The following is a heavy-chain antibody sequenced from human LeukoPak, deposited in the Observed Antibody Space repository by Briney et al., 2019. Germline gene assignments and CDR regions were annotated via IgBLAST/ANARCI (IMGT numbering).Heavy chain of an antibody. CDR3: AKSSYYDSSGYYREYYFDY. D-gene: IGHD3-22*01. CDR1: GFTLSSYA. J-gene: IGHJ4*02. CDR2: ISVSGDST. V-gene: IGHV3-23*01. Sequence: GGSLRLSCAASGFTLSSYAMSWVRQAPGKGLEWVSAISVSGDSTDYADSVKGRFTISRDNSKNTLYLQMNSLRAEDTAVYYCAKSSYYDSSGYYREYYFDYWGQGTLVTVSS.